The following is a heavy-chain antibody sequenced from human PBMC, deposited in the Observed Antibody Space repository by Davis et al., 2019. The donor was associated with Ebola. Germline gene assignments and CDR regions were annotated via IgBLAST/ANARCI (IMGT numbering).Heavy chain of an antibody. D-gene: IGHD2-15*01. CDR2: XXPXSPP. J-gene: IGHJ5*02. V-gene: IGHV4-30-2*01. Sequence: MPSETLSLTCTVSGGSISSGDYSWIWIRQPSLPCXXPSXXXXPXSPPYHNPSLKSRVTISVDRSKNQFSLKLNSVTAAATAVYYCARGGEYCRGGSCYPNWFDPWGQGTLVTVSS. CDR1: GGSISSGDYS. CDR3: ARGGEYCRGGSCYPNWFDP.